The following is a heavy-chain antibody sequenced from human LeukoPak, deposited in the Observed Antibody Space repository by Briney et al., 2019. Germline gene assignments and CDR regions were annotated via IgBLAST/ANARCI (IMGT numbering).Heavy chain of an antibody. Sequence: GRSLRLSCAASGFTFDDYAILWVRQAPGKGLEWVSGISWNSGSIGYADSVKGRFTISRDNAKNSLYLQMNSLRAEDTALYYCARDSRSYSNSPGGPFDIWGQGTMVTVSS. CDR3: ARDSRSYSNSPGGPFDI. D-gene: IGHD6-6*01. CDR1: GFTFDDYA. CDR2: ISWNSGSI. J-gene: IGHJ3*02. V-gene: IGHV3-9*01.